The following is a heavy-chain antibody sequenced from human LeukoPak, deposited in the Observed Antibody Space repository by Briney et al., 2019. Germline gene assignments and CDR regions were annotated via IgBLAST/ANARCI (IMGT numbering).Heavy chain of an antibody. CDR1: GFTFSDYY. D-gene: IGHD2-2*01. CDR3: ARPRSYCSSTSCYRVAFDI. J-gene: IGHJ3*02. Sequence: PGGSLRLSCAASGFTFSDYYMSWIRQAPGKGLEWVSYISSSGSTIYYADSVKGRFTISRDNAKNSLYLQMNSLRAEDTAVYYCARPRSYCSSTSCYRVAFDIWGQGTMVTVSS. CDR2: ISSSGSTI. V-gene: IGHV3-11*01.